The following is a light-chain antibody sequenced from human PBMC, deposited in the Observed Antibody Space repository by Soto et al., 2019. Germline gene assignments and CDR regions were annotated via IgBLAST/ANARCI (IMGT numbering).Light chain of an antibody. CDR3: QQRNDWQVT. J-gene: IGKJ5*01. CDR2: AAS. V-gene: IGKV1-5*01. CDR1: QTISSW. Sequence: DIQMPHSTCTLSGSVLYRLTITGRASQTISSWLAWYQQKPGKAPKLLIYAASTLQSGVPSRFSGSGSGTDFTLTISSLEPGDFAVYYCQQRNDWQVTFGQGKRLEIK.